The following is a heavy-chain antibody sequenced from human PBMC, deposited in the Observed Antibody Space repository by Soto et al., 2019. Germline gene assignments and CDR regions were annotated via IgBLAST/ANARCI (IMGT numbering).Heavy chain of an antibody. Sequence: HPGGSLRLSCAASGFTFSSYAMHWVRQVPGKGLEWVAVISYDGSNKYYADSVKGRFTISRDNSKNTLYLQMNSLRAEDTAVYYCARDGVISCGGSCFNWFDPWGQGTLVTVSS. CDR1: GFTFSSYA. CDR3: ARDGVISCGGSCFNWFDP. CDR2: ISYDGSNK. D-gene: IGHD2-15*01. V-gene: IGHV3-30-3*01. J-gene: IGHJ5*02.